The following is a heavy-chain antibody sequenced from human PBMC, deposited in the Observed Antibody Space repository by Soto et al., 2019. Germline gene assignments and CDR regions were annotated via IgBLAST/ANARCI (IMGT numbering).Heavy chain of an antibody. CDR3: ARISCKGGSCYFDFDH. CDR2: INPSGEHT. Sequence: VKVSCKASGYSFKDHYMHWVRQAPGRGLEWVGIINPSGEHTNYAQQFRGRVAMTRDTSTSTAYMELRSLRSEDTAVYFCARISCKGGSCYFDFDHWGQGTLVTVSS. D-gene: IGHD2-15*01. CDR1: GYSFKDHY. J-gene: IGHJ4*02. V-gene: IGHV1-46*02.